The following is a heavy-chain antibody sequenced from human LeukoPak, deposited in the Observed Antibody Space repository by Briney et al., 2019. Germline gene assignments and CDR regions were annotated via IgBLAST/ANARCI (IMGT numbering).Heavy chain of an antibody. D-gene: IGHD3-22*01. CDR3: ARNPPYYDKDYYFDY. Sequence: SQTLSLTCAISGDTVSSNGAAWNWIRQAPSRGLEWLGRTYYRSKWYNDYAVSVKSRITINPDTSKNQFSLQLNSVTPEDTAVYYCARNPPYYDKDYYFDYWGQGTLVTVSS. CDR1: GDTVSSNGAA. CDR2: TYYRSKWYN. V-gene: IGHV6-1*01. J-gene: IGHJ4*02.